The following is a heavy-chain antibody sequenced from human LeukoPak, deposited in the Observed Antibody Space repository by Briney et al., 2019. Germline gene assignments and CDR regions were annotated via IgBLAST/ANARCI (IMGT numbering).Heavy chain of an antibody. CDR2: IFTVFGTT. J-gene: IGHJ2*01. CDR3: ARAKVSGYPTYWYFDL. CDR1: GDTFSRYA. D-gene: IGHD3-9*01. V-gene: IGHV1-69*06. Sequence: ASVKVSCKASGDTFSRYALSWVRQAPGQGLEWMGGIFTVFGTTHYAKDLQGRVTITADKSTNTVYMELTSLGSEDTAIYYCARAKVSGYPTYWYFDLWGRGTLVTVSS.